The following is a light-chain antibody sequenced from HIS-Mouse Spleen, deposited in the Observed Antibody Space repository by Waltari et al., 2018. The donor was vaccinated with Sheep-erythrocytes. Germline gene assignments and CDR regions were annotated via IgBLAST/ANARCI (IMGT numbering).Light chain of an antibody. V-gene: IGLV2-11*01. CDR1: SSDVGGYNY. CDR3: CSYAGSYNHV. CDR2: DVS. Sequence: QSALTQPRSVSGSPGQSVTISCTGTSSDVGGYNYVSWYQQHPGKAPKHMLYDVSKRPAVVPDRSSGSKSGNTASLTISGLQAEDEADYYCCSYAGSYNHVFATGTKVTVL. J-gene: IGLJ1*01.